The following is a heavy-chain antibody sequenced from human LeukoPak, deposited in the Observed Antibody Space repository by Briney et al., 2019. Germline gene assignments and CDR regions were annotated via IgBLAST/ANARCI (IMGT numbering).Heavy chain of an antibody. CDR2: IYHSGST. J-gene: IGHJ4*02. V-gene: IGHV4-38-2*01. CDR1: GYSISSGYY. CDR3: ARYYDFWSGYCLDY. D-gene: IGHD3-3*01. Sequence: SETLSLTCAVSGYSISSGYYWGWIRQPPGKGLEWIGSIYHSGSTYYNPSLKSRVTISVDTSKNQFSLKLSSATAADTAVYYCARYYDFWSGYCLDYWGQGTLVTVSS.